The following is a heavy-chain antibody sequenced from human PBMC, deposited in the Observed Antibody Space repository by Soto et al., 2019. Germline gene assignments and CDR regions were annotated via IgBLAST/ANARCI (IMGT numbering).Heavy chain of an antibody. Sequence: QVHLQQSGPGLVKPSETLSLTCTVSSGPSSSHNWGWIRQSPGRGLEWIGYVYNTGGTSYNPSLKRRVTMSADTSANHISLTLSSVTAADPAIYYYVRQGIGNLHGLVDVWGQGTTVSVSS. CDR3: VRQGIGNLHGLVDV. J-gene: IGHJ6*02. CDR1: SGPSSSHN. CDR2: VYNTGGT. V-gene: IGHV4-59*08. D-gene: IGHD1-1*01.